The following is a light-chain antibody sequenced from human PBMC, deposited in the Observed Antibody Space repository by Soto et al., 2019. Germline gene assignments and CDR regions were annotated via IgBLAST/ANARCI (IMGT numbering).Light chain of an antibody. CDR3: QQRSNWPPTWT. Sequence: EIVLTQSPATLSLSPGERATLSCRASQSVSNYLAWYQQKPGQAPRLLNYDASNRATGIPARFSGSGSGTDFTLTISSLEPEDFAVYYCQQRSNWPPTWTFGQGTKVEIK. J-gene: IGKJ1*01. CDR2: DAS. CDR1: QSVSNY. V-gene: IGKV3-11*01.